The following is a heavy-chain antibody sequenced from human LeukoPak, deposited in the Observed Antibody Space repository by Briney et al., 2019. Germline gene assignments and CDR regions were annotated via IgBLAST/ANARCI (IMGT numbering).Heavy chain of an antibody. CDR3: ARALLAYCGGDCNNWFDP. J-gene: IGHJ5*02. CDR1: GGSITTYY. CDR2: VSTSGRT. V-gene: IGHV4-4*07. Sequence: TSETLSLTCTVSGGSITTYYWSWIRQPAGKGLGWIGRVSTSGRTNYNPSLKSRLTMSADTSKKQFSLILNSVTAADTAVYYCARALLAYCGGDCNNWFDPWGQGTLVTVSS. D-gene: IGHD2-21*02.